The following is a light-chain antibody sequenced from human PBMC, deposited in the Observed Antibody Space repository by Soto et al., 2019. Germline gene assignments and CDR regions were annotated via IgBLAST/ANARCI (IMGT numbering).Light chain of an antibody. CDR3: SSYRSSGTSYV. Sequence: QSVLTQPASVSGSPGQSITISCTGTSSDVGGYNYVSWYQQHPGKAPKLMIYDVSNRPSGLSNRFSGSKSGNTASLTISGLQTEDEADYFCSSYRSSGTSYVFGTGTKVTAL. V-gene: IGLV2-14*01. CDR2: DVS. J-gene: IGLJ1*01. CDR1: SSDVGGYNY.